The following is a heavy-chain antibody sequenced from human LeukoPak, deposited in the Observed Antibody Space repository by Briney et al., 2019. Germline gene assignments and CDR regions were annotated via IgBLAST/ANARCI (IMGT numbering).Heavy chain of an antibody. D-gene: IGHD2-2*01. CDR2: INPNSGGT. Sequence: GASVKVSCKASGYTFTGYYKHWVRQAPGQGLEWMGWINPNSGGTNYAQKFQGRVTMTRDTSISTAYMELSRLRSDDTAVYYCARDFTIVVVPAAGDSYYYYGMDVWGQGTTVTVSS. V-gene: IGHV1-2*02. CDR3: ARDFTIVVVPAAGDSYYYYGMDV. J-gene: IGHJ6*02. CDR1: GYTFTGYY.